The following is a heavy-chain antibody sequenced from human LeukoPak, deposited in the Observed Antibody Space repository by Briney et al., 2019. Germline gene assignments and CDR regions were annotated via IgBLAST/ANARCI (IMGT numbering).Heavy chain of an antibody. J-gene: IGHJ4*02. CDR2: ISGSGDST. V-gene: IGHV3-23*01. D-gene: IGHD2-21*02. CDR3: AKDRLLNCRGDCYIFDY. CDR1: GFTLRSYV. Sequence: ASVKVSCKASGFTLRSYVMNWVRQSPGKGLEWVSSISGSGDSTFYADSVKGRFSISRDNSKNTLYLQVNGLRTEDTAVYYCAKDRLLNCRGDCYIFDYWGQGTVVTVSS.